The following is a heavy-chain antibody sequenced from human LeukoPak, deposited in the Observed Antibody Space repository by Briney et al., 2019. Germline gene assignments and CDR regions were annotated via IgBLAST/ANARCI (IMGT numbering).Heavy chain of an antibody. V-gene: IGHV3-64D*06. J-gene: IGHJ6*02. D-gene: IGHD6-13*01. CDR2: ISSNGGTT. Sequence: GGSLRLSCSASGFTFSSYAMHWVRQAPGKGLESVSVISSNGGTTYYGDSVKGRFTISRDNSKNTLYLQMSSLRAEDTAVYYCVGSSSLADWGQGTTVTVSS. CDR3: VGSSSLAD. CDR1: GFTFSSYA.